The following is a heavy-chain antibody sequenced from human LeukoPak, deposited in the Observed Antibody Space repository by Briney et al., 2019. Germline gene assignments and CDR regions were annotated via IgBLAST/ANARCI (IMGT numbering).Heavy chain of an antibody. CDR3: ARRSSSWYGNWFDP. D-gene: IGHD6-13*01. CDR1: GGSISSSSYY. V-gene: IGHV4-39*01. J-gene: IGHJ5*02. CDR2: IYYSGST. Sequence: SETLSLTCTVSGGSISSSSYYWGWIRQPPGKGLEWIGSIYYSGSTYYNPSLKSRVTISVDTSKNRFSLKLSSVTAADTAVYYCARRSSSWYGNWFDPWGQGTLVTVSS.